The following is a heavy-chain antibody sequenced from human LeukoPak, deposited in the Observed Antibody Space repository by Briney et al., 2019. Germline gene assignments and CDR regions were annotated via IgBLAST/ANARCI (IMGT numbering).Heavy chain of an antibody. D-gene: IGHD5-18*01. J-gene: IGHJ4*02. CDR1: GFTFNNYW. CDR3: VRDLPQTGYSYDY. CDR2: IDHDGSGT. V-gene: IGHV3-74*01. Sequence: GGSLRLSCAASGFTFNNYWMHWVRQAPGTGLVGVSRIDHDGSGTSYADSVKGRFTVSRDNAKSTLYLQMNTLRAEDTAVYYCVRDLPQTGYSYDYWGQGTLVTVSS.